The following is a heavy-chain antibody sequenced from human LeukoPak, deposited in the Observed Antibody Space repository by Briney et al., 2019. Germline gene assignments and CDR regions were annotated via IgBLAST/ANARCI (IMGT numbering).Heavy chain of an antibody. V-gene: IGHV3-7*01. CDR2: IKQDGSEK. D-gene: IGHD1-14*01. CDR3: ARVYVGTSTTCPFDY. Sequence: TGGSLRLSCAASGFTFSSYWMSWVRQAPGKGLEWVANIKQDGSEKYYVDSVKGRFTISRDNAKNSLYLQMNSLRAEDTAVYYCARVYVGTSTTCPFDYWGQGTLVTVSS. J-gene: IGHJ4*02. CDR1: GFTFSSYW.